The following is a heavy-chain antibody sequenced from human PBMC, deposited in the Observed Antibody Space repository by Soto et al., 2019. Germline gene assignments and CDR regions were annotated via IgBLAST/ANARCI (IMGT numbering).Heavy chain of an antibody. CDR3: ASRIAVAGNLRGY. CDR2: INHSGST. CDR1: ESFFIGCY. J-gene: IGHJ4*02. D-gene: IGHD6-19*01. Sequence: NHSETESLTVVVYESFFIGCYCSLIRQSPGKGLEWIGEINHSGSTNYNPSFRSRVTISVDTSKNQFSLKLNSVTAADTAVYFCASRIAVAGNLRGYWGQGILVTVSS. V-gene: IGHV4-34*01.